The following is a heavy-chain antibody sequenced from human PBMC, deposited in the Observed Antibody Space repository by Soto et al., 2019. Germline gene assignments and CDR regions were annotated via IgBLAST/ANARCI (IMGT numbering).Heavy chain of an antibody. CDR3: ARDTAPSDV. J-gene: IGHJ6*02. D-gene: IGHD4-17*01. Sequence: QVQLVQSGAEVKKPGASVKGSCKASGYTFTSYAMHWVRQAHGQRLEWMGGINAGNGNTKYSQKFQGRVTITRDTSASTAYMELSNLRSEDTAVYSCARDTAPSDVCGQATTLTVSS. CDR1: GYTFTSYA. V-gene: IGHV1-3*01. CDR2: INAGNGNT.